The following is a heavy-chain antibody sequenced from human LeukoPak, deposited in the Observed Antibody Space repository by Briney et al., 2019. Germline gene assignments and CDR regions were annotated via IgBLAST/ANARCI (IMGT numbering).Heavy chain of an antibody. CDR3: ARGARPPHYYYYMDV. Sequence: ASVKVSCKASGYIFTSYFMHWVRQAPGQGLEWMGGVIPILGTANYAQKFQGRVTITADKSTSTAYMELSSLRSEDTAVYYCARGARPPHYYYYMDVWGKGTTVTVSS. CDR1: GYIFTSYF. J-gene: IGHJ6*03. V-gene: IGHV1-69*10. D-gene: IGHD5-12*01. CDR2: VIPILGTA.